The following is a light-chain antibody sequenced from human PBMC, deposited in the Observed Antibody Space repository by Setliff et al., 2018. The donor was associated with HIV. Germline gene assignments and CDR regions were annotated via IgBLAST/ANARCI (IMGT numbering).Light chain of an antibody. Sequence: IRMAQSPSSLSASTGDRVTITCRASQDMTGYVAWYQQKPGKAPRLLIYAASILQDGVPSRFSGSGSGTDFSLTISGLQSEDIAIYYCQQYHSFPWTFGLGTKVDNK. CDR3: QQYHSFPWT. V-gene: IGKV1-8*01. CDR2: AAS. J-gene: IGKJ1*01. CDR1: QDMTGY.